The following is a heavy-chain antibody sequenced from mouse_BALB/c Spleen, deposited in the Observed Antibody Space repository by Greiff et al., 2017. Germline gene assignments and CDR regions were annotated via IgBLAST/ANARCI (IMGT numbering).Heavy chain of an antibody. CDR1: GFTFSSYA. D-gene: IGHD2-1*01. CDR3: ARTPPLYGNYMDY. CDR2: ISSGGST. Sequence: EVHLVESGGGLVKPGGSLKLSCAASGFTFSSYAMSWVRQTPEKRLEWVASISSGGSTYYPDSVKGRFTISRDNARNILYLQMSSLRSEDTAMYYCARTPPLYGNYMDYWGQGTSVTVSS. V-gene: IGHV5-6-5*01. J-gene: IGHJ4*01.